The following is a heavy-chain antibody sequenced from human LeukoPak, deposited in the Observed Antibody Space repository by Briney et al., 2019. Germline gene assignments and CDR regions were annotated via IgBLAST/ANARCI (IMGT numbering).Heavy chain of an antibody. CDR3: ARNLTMVRGVVTRYFDY. Sequence: GGSLRLSCAASGFTFSSYWMSWVRQAPGKGLEWVANIKQDGSEKYYVDSVKGRFTISRDNAKNSLYLQMNSLRGEDTAVYYCARNLTMVRGVVTRYFDYWGQGTLVTVSS. D-gene: IGHD3-10*01. CDR1: GFTFSSYW. CDR2: IKQDGSEK. V-gene: IGHV3-7*01. J-gene: IGHJ4*02.